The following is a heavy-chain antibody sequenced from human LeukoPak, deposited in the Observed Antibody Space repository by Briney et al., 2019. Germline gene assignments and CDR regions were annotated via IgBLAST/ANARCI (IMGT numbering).Heavy chain of an antibody. V-gene: IGHV4-4*07. CDR3: AKGPQETASTAAFDS. D-gene: IGHD4-11*01. J-gene: IGHJ4*02. CDR2: VYGNGGA. Sequence: PSETLSLTCTVSGGSFSNHYWSWIRQPAGKGLEYIGRVYGNGGAYYNPSLRSRVTMSVDTSKNQFSLKVNSVTAADTAVYYCAKGPQETASTAAFDSWGQGILVTVSS. CDR1: GGSFSNHY.